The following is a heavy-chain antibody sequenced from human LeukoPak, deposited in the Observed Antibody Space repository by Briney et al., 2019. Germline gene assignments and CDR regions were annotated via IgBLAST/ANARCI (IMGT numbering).Heavy chain of an antibody. CDR3: ARHAPNSDIVVVPAANWFDP. D-gene: IGHD2-2*01. CDR2: ISYRGYT. V-gene: IGHV4-39*01. CDR1: GGSISSSSYY. J-gene: IGHJ5*02. Sequence: RPSETLSLTCSVSGGSISSSSYYWGWIRQPPGKGLEWIGSISYRGYTYYNPSLKSRVAISVDTSKNQFSLNLSSVTAADTAVYYCARHAPNSDIVVVPAANWFDPWGQGTLVTLSS.